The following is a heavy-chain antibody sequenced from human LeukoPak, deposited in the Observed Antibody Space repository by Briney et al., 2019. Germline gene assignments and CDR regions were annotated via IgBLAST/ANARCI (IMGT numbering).Heavy chain of an antibody. CDR3: ARDGRFAAYEPDY. V-gene: IGHV1-2*02. J-gene: IGHJ4*02. Sequence: ASVKVSCKASGYTFTGYYIDWVRQAPGQGLEWMGWITPNSGGTKYGQKFQGRVTMTRDTSISTAYMELSSLRSDDTAVYYCARDGRFAAYEPDYWGQGTLVTVSS. CDR1: GYTFTGYY. CDR2: ITPNSGGT. D-gene: IGHD1-26*01.